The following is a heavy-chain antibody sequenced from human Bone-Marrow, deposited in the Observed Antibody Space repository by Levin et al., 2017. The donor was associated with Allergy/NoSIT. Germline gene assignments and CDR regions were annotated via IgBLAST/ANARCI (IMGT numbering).Heavy chain of an antibody. V-gene: IGHV1-18*01. CDR1: GYIFTSYD. CDR2: LSTYNGNT. D-gene: IGHD3-22*01. Sequence: GASVKVSCKASGYIFTSYDITWVRQAPGQGLEWMGWLSTYNGNTNFAQKVQGRVAMPTDTSTSTAYMELRSLRSDDTAVYYCARGGASTGYHYWGQGTLVTVSS. J-gene: IGHJ4*02. CDR3: ARGGASTGYHY.